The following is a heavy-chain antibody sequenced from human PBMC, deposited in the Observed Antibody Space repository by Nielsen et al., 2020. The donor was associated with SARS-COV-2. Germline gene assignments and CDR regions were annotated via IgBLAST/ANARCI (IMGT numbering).Heavy chain of an antibody. CDR2: TSYDGSRQ. Sequence: GESLKISCAASGFTFSRFQMHWVRQAPGKGLEWVAITSYDGSRQIYADSVKGRFTISRDNSKNTLYLQMNSLRAEDTAVYYCARDIFGVVYGMDVWGQGTTVTVSS. CDR3: ARDIFGVVYGMDV. CDR1: GFTFSRFQ. V-gene: IGHV3-30*04. D-gene: IGHD3-3*02. J-gene: IGHJ6*02.